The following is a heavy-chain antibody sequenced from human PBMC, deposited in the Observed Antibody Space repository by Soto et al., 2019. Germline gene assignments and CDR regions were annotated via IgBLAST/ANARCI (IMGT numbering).Heavy chain of an antibody. CDR3: ARDKAREQLGGNYYYALDV. V-gene: IGHV1-69*12. Sequence: QVQLVQSGAEVLNPGSSVKVSCKASGDTFDTFAISWVRQAPGQGLEWMGGIIPIFRTPDYAQKFQGRVTITADVSTSTAYMELSSLRSEDTAVYYCARDKAREQLGGNYYYALDVWGQATTVSVSS. CDR1: GDTFDTFA. D-gene: IGHD1-1*01. J-gene: IGHJ6*02. CDR2: IIPIFRTP.